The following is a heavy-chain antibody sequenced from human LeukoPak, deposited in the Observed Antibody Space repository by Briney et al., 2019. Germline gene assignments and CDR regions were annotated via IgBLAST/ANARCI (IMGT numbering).Heavy chain of an antibody. Sequence: GGSLRLSCAASGFTFSSYAMSWVRQAPGKGLEWVSTISGGGDSTYYADSVKGRFTISRDNSKNTLFLQMNSLRAGDTAVYYCARGSITARDYYYYYGLDAWGQGTTVTVSS. CDR1: GFTFSSYA. J-gene: IGHJ6*02. V-gene: IGHV3-23*01. CDR2: ISGGGDST. D-gene: IGHD1-14*01. CDR3: ARGSITARDYYYYYGLDA.